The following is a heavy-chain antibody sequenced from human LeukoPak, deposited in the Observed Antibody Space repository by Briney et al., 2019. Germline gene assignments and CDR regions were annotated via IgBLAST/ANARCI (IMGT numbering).Heavy chain of an antibody. J-gene: IGHJ4*02. D-gene: IGHD3-3*01. CDR2: ISWNSGSI. Sequence: GGSLRLSCAASGFTFDDYAMHWVRQAPGKGLEWVSGISWNSGSIGYADSVKGRFTISRDNAKNSLYLQMSSLRAEDTALYYCAKGYYDFWSGYFYWGQGTLVTVSS. CDR1: GFTFDDYA. CDR3: AKGYYDFWSGYFY. V-gene: IGHV3-9*01.